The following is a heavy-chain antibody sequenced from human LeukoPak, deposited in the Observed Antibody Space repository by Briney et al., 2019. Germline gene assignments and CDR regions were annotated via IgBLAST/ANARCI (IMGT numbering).Heavy chain of an antibody. CDR2: ISGSGSNT. CDR3: AKEPNSGSNPLRFDY. J-gene: IGHJ4*02. V-gene: IGHV3-23*01. D-gene: IGHD1-26*01. CDR1: GFTFSSYA. Sequence: GGSLRLSCAASGFTFSSYAMSWVRQAPGKGLEWVSAISGSGSNTYYADSVNGRFTISRDNSKNKMYLQMNSMRSEDKAVYYCAKEPNSGSNPLRFDYWGQGPLVIVSS.